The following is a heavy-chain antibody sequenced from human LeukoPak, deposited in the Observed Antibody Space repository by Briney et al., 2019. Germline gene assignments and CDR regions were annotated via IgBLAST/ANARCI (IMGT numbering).Heavy chain of an antibody. V-gene: IGHV3-7*01. J-gene: IGHJ4*02. D-gene: IGHD2-2*01. CDR2: IKQDGSEK. CDR1: GFTFSSYW. CDR3: ARDRRIEYQLLYFGY. Sequence: GGSLRLSCAASGFTFSSYWMSWVRQAPGKGLEWVANIKQDGSEKYYVDSVKGRFTISRDNAKNSLYHQMNSLRAEDTAVYYCARDRRIEYQLLYFGYWGQGTLVTVSS.